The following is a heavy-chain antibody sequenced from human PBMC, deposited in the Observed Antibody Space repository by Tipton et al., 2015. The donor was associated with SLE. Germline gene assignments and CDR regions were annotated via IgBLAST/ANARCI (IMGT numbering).Heavy chain of an antibody. J-gene: IGHJ4*01. V-gene: IGHV4-38-2*02. CDR3: ARDPLVRSPGAGGFFDL. CDR1: GYSIGRGFY. Sequence: TLSLTCTVSGYSIGRGFYWGWIRQPPGKGLGWIGNVFHSGTTYYSPSLRSRLSVSIDTSKNQFSLKLTSVTAADTAVYYCARDPLVRSPGAGGFFDLWGYGTLVTVSS. CDR2: VFHSGTT. D-gene: IGHD3-16*02.